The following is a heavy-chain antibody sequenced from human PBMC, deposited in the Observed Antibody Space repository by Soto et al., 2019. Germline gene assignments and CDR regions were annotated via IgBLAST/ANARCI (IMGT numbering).Heavy chain of an antibody. J-gene: IGHJ5*02. V-gene: IGHV3-48*03. CDR3: ARQGNPYNWFDP. Sequence: RGSLLLSCASSVFIFSIFEMDWVRQAPGKGLEWVSYISSSGSTIYYADSVKGRFTISRDNAKNSLYLQVNSLRAEDTAVYYCARQGNPYNWFDPWGQGTMVTVSS. CDR2: ISSSGSTI. CDR1: VFIFSIFE. D-gene: IGHD1-1*01.